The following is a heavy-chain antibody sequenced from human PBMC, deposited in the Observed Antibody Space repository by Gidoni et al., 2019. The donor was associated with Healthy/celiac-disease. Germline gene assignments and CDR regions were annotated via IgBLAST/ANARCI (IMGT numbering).Heavy chain of an antibody. CDR2: IFSNDEK. Sequence: QVTLKESGPVLVKPTATLPLPCTVSGFSLSNAKMGVSWIRQPPGKALEWLAHIFSNDEKSYSTSLKSRLTISKDTSKSQVVLTMTNMDPVDTATYYCARYNWNDVLNFDYWGQGTLVTVSS. J-gene: IGHJ4*02. CDR1: GFSLSNAKMG. D-gene: IGHD1-20*01. V-gene: IGHV2-26*01. CDR3: ARYNWNDVLNFDY.